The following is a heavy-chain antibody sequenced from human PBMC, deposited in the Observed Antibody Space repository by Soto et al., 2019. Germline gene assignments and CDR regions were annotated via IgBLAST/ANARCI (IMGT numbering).Heavy chain of an antibody. Sequence: QVQLVQSGTEVKKPGSSVKVSCKASVGTFRNYPINWVRQAPGQGLEWMGSIFPLTDIPDYAQNFQARLTISADNSTSTAYMELSSLTSDDTAMYFCARGPLVVLNYFESWGQGTLVTVSS. CDR2: IFPLTDIP. V-gene: IGHV1-69*02. CDR1: VGTFRNYP. CDR3: ARGPLVVLNYFES. J-gene: IGHJ4*02.